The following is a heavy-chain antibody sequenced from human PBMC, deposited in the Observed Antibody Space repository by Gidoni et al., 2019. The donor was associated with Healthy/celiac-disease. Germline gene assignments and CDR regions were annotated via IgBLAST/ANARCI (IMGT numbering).Heavy chain of an antibody. CDR2: IDGRGTTT. D-gene: IGHD6-6*01. V-gene: IGHV3-23*05. Sequence: EVKVLESGGGLVQPGGSLRLPCAASGFTFSSYAMIWVRQAPGKGLEWVSAIDGRGTTTYYADSAKGRFTISRDNPKNTLYMQMNSLRVDDTAVYYCAPSEYSSSADDFDTWGQGTMVTVSS. CDR1: GFTFSSYA. CDR3: APSEYSSSADDFDT. J-gene: IGHJ3*02.